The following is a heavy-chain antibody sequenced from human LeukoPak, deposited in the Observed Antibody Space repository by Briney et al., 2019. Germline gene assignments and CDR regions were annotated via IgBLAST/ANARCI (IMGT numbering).Heavy chain of an antibody. D-gene: IGHD2-2*01. Sequence: ASVKVSCKASGYTFTSYDINWVRQAPGQGPEWMGWMNPNSGNTGYAQKFQGRVTMTRDTSIGTAYMELSSLRSEDTAVYYCARGAYCSSTSCYYDWFDPWGQGTLVTVSS. CDR2: MNPNSGNT. CDR3: ARGAYCSSTSCYYDWFDP. CDR1: GYTFTSYD. J-gene: IGHJ5*02. V-gene: IGHV1-8*01.